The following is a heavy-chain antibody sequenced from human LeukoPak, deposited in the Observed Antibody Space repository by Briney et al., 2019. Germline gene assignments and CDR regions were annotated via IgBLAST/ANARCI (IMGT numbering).Heavy chain of an antibody. CDR1: GFTFSSHW. J-gene: IGHJ5*01. CDR2: INQDGNQK. V-gene: IGHV3-7*01. D-gene: IGHD6-13*01. CDR3: ARGGSSSWYGS. Sequence: GGSLRLSCAASGFTFSSHWMSWVRQAPGKGLEWVANINQDGNQKYYLDSVKGRFTISRDNAKNTLFLQMNSLRAEDTAVYYCARGGSSSWYGSWGQGTLVTVSS.